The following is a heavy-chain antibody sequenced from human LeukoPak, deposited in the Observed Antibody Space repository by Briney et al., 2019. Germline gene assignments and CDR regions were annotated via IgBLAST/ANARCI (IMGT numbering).Heavy chain of an antibody. V-gene: IGHV3-74*01. CDR3: ARVISGWTLKDY. D-gene: IGHD6-19*01. J-gene: IGHJ4*02. Sequence: GGSLRLSCAASGFTFSSYWMHWVRQAPGKGLVWVSRINSDGSSASYADSVKGRFTISRDNAKNTLYLQMNSLRAEDTAVYYCARVISGWTLKDYWGQGTLVTVSS. CDR1: GFTFSSYW. CDR2: INSDGSSA.